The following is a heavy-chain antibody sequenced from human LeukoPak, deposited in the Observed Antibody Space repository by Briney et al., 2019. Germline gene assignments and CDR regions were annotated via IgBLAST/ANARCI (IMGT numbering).Heavy chain of an antibody. D-gene: IGHD3-10*01. V-gene: IGHV3-11*01. CDR1: GFTFSDYY. Sequence: PGGSLRFSCAASGFTFSDYYMSWIRQAPGKGLEWVSYISSSGSTIYYADSVKGRFTISRDNAKNSLYLQMNSLRAEDTAVYYCAKPRYYYGSGSGFDYWGQGTLVTVSS. J-gene: IGHJ4*02. CDR2: ISSSGSTI. CDR3: AKPRYYYGSGSGFDY.